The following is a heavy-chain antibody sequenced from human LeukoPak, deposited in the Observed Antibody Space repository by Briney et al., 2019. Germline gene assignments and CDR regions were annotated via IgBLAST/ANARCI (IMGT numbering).Heavy chain of an antibody. V-gene: IGHV4-61*02. D-gene: IGHD3-10*01. J-gene: IGHJ5*02. CDR1: GGSISSGSYY. Sequence: SQTLSLTCTVSGGSISSGSYYWNWIRQPAGKGLEWIGRIYSSGSTNYNPSLKSRVTISVDTSKNQFSLKLSSVTAADAAVYYCAREGLNMVRGVIPKEAWGWFDPWGQGTLVTVSS. CDR2: IYSSGST. CDR3: AREGLNMVRGVIPKEAWGWFDP.